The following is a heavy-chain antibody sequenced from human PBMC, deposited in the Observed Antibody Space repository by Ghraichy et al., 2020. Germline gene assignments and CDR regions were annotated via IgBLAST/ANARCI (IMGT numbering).Heavy chain of an antibody. V-gene: IGHV4-59*08. CDR2: IYYSGST. Sequence: SETLSLTCTVSGGSISSYYWSWIRQPPGKGLEWIGYIYYSGSTNYNPSLKSRVTISVDTSKNQFSLKLSSVTAADTAVYYCARQGYGGNLIGYWYFDLWGRGTLVTVSS. J-gene: IGHJ2*01. D-gene: IGHD4-23*01. CDR3: ARQGYGGNLIGYWYFDL. CDR1: GGSISSYY.